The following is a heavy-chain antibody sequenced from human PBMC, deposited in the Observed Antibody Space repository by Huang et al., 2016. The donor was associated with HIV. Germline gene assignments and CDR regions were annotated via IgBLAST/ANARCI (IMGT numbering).Heavy chain of an antibody. CDR1: TVTFSAYG. CDR3: ATKADAMDV. D-gene: IGHD2-8*01. J-gene: IGHJ6*02. Sequence: LVESGGGLVRPGGSLRLSCAGSTVTFSAYGMTVVRQSPGQGLEWVDSIRQDGSEKHYVDSGEGRFNISRDNGKKLLFLEMRSLGVDDTAVYFCATKADAMDVWGQGTTVIVSS. CDR2: IRQDGSEK. V-gene: IGHV3-7*01.